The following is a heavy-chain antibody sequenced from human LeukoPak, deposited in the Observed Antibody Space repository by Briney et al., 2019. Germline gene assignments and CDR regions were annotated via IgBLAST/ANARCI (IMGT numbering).Heavy chain of an antibody. CDR3: ANRGIYGYFNY. J-gene: IGHJ4*02. D-gene: IGHD3-10*01. V-gene: IGHV4-39*01. Sequence: PSETLSLTCSVTGGSISDTIYYWGWVRQSPGKGLEWIGSMSYSGTTYYNPSLKSRIIIFADTSQNQFSLRLASVTAADTAVYYCANRGIYGYFNYWGRGTLVTVSS. CDR1: GGSISDTIYY. CDR2: MSYSGTT.